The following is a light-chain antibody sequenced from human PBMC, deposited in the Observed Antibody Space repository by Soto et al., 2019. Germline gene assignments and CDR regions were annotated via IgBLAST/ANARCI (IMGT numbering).Light chain of an antibody. Sequence: EIVMTQSPPTLSESLGERPTLSSRASQSVRSNLAWSQQTPGQAPRILIYGASTRATGIPARCGGSGSRTVFTLTISILQSEDSAFYYYQQYNNWPQFGQGTKVDI. J-gene: IGKJ1*01. CDR1: QSVRSN. CDR2: GAS. CDR3: QQYNNWPQ. V-gene: IGKV3-15*01.